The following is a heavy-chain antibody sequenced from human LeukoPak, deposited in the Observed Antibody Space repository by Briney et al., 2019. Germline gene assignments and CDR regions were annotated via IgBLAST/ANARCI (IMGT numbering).Heavy chain of an antibody. J-gene: IGHJ3*02. CDR3: ARALTKSSGLFLEGRGAFDI. V-gene: IGHV4-38-2*02. CDR1: GYSISSGYY. D-gene: IGHD6-19*01. CDR2: IYHSGST. Sequence: PSETLSLTCTVSGYSISSGYYWGWIRQPPGKGLEWIGSIYHSGSTYYNPSLKSRVTISVDTSKNQFSLKLSSVTAADTAVYYCARALTKSSGLFLEGRGAFDIWGQGTMVTVSS.